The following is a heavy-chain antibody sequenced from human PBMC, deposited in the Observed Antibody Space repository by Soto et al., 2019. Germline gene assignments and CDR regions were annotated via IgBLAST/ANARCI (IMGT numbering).Heavy chain of an antibody. V-gene: IGHV1-69*06. D-gene: IGHD6-19*01. CDR1: GGTFSSYA. Sequence: SVKVSCKASGGTFSSYAISWVRQAPGQGLEWMGGIIPIFGTANYAQKFQGRVTITADKSTSTAHMELSSLRSEDTAVYYCARVGSGLTGLGYFDYWGQGTLVTVSS. J-gene: IGHJ4*02. CDR3: ARVGSGLTGLGYFDY. CDR2: IIPIFGTA.